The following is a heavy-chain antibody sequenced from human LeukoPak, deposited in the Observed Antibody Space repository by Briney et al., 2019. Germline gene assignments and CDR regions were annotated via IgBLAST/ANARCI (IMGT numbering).Heavy chain of an antibody. Sequence: SETLSLTCIVSRGSISNYYWSWIRQPPGKGLEWIGYISYSGSTKYNPSLKSRVTMSVDTSKNQFSPKLSSVTAADTAVYYCARDSYNYGSGSLDYWGQGTLVIVSS. D-gene: IGHD5-18*01. CDR2: ISYSGST. V-gene: IGHV4-59*01. CDR3: ARDSYNYGSGSLDY. J-gene: IGHJ4*02. CDR1: RGSISNYY.